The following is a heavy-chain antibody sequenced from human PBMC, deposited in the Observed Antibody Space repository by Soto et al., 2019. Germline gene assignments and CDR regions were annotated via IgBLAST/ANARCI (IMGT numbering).Heavy chain of an antibody. CDR1: GYTFTTYP. J-gene: IGHJ6*02. V-gene: IGHV1-3*01. CDR2: INAGNGNT. CDR3: ARRGTVVTDYYYYGMDV. Sequence: GASVKVSCKASGYTFTTYPVHWVRQAPGQRLEWMGWINAGNGNTKYSQKFQGRVTITRDTSASTAYMELSSLRSEDTAVYYCARRGTVVTDYYYYGMDVWGQGTTVTVSS. D-gene: IGHD2-15*01.